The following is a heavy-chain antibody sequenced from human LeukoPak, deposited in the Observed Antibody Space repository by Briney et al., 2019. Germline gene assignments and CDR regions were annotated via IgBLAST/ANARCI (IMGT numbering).Heavy chain of an antibody. Sequence: PGGSLRLSCAASGFTFSSYGMHWVRQAPGKGLEWVAVISYDGSNKYYADSVKGRFTISRDNSKNTLYLQMNSLRAEDTAVYYCAKDGEYYDSSGYYVYYYGMDVWGQGTTVTVSS. CDR1: GFTFSSYG. D-gene: IGHD3-22*01. CDR3: AKDGEYYDSSGYYVYYYGMDV. CDR2: ISYDGSNK. J-gene: IGHJ6*02. V-gene: IGHV3-30*18.